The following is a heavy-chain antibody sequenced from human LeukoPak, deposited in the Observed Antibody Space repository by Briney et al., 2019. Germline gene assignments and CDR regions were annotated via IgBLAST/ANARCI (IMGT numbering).Heavy chain of an antibody. CDR2: IIPIFGTA. CDR3: ARGYSYDNYFDY. V-gene: IGHV1-69*05. CDR1: GGTFISYA. J-gene: IGHJ4*02. Sequence: ASVKVSCKASGGTFISYAISWVRQAPGQGLEWMGRIIPIFGTANYAQKFQGRVTITTDESTSTAYMELSSLRSEDTAVYYCARGYSYDNYFDYWGQGTLVTVSS. D-gene: IGHD5-18*01.